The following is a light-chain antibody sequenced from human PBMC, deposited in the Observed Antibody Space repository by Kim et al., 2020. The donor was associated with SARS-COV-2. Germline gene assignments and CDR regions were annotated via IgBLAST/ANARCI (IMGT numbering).Light chain of an antibody. CDR1: DANLGDNS. J-gene: IGLJ2*01. CDR3: AAWDDGLSVVV. V-gene: IGLV1-44*01. CDR2: NDY. Sequence: GQAGTVSCSGSDANLGDNSVSWFQQIPGTAPKLLIYNDYKRSSGVPDPISGSKSGTSASLAISGLQSEDGADYFCAAWDDGLSVVVFSGGTQLAVL.